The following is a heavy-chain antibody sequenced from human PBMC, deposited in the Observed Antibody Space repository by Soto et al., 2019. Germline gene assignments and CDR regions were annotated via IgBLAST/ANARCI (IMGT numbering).Heavy chain of an antibody. CDR2: IYYSGST. J-gene: IGHJ4*02. CDR1: GGSISSGGYY. V-gene: IGHV4-61*08. Sequence: SETLSLTCTVSGGSISSGGYYWRWIRQHPGKGLEWIGYIYYSGSTNYNPSLKSRVTISVDTSKNQFSLKLSSVTAADTAVYYCARGWNYDILTGYGYFDYWGQGTLVTVSS. CDR3: ARGWNYDILTGYGYFDY. D-gene: IGHD3-9*01.